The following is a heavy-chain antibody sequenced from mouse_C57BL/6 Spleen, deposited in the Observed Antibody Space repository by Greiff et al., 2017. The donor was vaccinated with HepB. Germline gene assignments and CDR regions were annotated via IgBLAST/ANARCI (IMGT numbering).Heavy chain of an antibody. J-gene: IGHJ2*01. D-gene: IGHD4-1*01. V-gene: IGHV1-59*01. Sequence: QVQLQQPGAELVRPGTSVKLSCKASGYTFTSYWMHWVKQRPGQGLEWIGVIDPSASYTNYNQKFKGKATLTVDTSSSTAYMQLSSLTSEDSAVYYCARLGPDYWGQGTTLTVSS. CDR3: ARLGPDY. CDR2: IDPSASYT. CDR1: GYTFTSYW.